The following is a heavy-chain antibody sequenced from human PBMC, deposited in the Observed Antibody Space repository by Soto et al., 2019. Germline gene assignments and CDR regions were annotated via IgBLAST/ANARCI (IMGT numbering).Heavy chain of an antibody. CDR3: ARDPNYDILTGPYFDY. CDR1: GFTFSDYY. Sequence: KPGGSLRLSCAASGFTFSDYYMSWIRQAPGKGLEWVSYISSSGSTIYYADSVKGRFTISRDNAKNSLYLQMNSLRAEDTAVYYCARDPNYDILTGPYFDYWGQGTLVTVSS. D-gene: IGHD3-9*01. J-gene: IGHJ4*02. V-gene: IGHV3-11*01. CDR2: ISSSGSTI.